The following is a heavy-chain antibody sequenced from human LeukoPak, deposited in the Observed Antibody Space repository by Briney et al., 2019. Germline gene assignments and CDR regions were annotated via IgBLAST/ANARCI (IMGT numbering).Heavy chain of an antibody. CDR1: GGSISSYY. D-gene: IGHD3-22*01. J-gene: IGHJ6*03. CDR2: IYYSGST. Sequence: ETLSLTCTVSGGSISSYYWGWIRQPPGKRLEWIGSIYYSGSTHYNPSLKSRVTISVDTSKNQFSLKLSSVTAADTAVYYCARDRFDDSSGYYYHYYYYMDVWGKGTTVTVSS. V-gene: IGHV4-39*07. CDR3: ARDRFDDSSGYYYHYYYYMDV.